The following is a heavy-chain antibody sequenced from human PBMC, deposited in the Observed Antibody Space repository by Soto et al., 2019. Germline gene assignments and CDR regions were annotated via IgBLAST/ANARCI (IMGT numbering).Heavy chain of an antibody. CDR3: ARGDCSAAGCYIHYYYGMDV. Sequence: GGSLRLSCAAAGFTFMNYAMSWVRQAPGKGLEWVSAIDRSGGTSYYADSVKGRFTISRDNAKNTLYLQMNSLRADDTAVYYCARGDCSAAGCYIHYYYGMDVWGQGTTVTVSS. CDR1: GFTFMNYA. D-gene: IGHD2-2*02. V-gene: IGHV3-23*01. J-gene: IGHJ6*02. CDR2: IDRSGGTS.